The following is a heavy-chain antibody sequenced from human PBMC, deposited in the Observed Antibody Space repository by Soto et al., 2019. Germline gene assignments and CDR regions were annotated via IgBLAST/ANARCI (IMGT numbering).Heavy chain of an antibody. Sequence: PGGSLRLSCAASGFTFSSYSMSWVRQAPGKGLEWVSSISSSSSYIYYADSVKGRFSISRDNAKNSLYLQMNSLRAEDTAVYYCAREIWSGHSYFAYWGQGTLVTVSS. CDR2: ISSSSSYI. CDR1: GFTFSSYS. D-gene: IGHD3-3*01. CDR3: AREIWSGHSYFAY. J-gene: IGHJ4*02. V-gene: IGHV3-21*01.